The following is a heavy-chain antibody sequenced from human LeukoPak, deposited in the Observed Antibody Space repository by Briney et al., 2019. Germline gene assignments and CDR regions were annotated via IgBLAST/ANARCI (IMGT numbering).Heavy chain of an antibody. J-gene: IGHJ3*02. V-gene: IGHV1-8*01. CDR1: GYTFTSYD. Sequence: ASVKVSCKASGYTFTSYDINWVRQATGQGLEWMGWMNPNSGNTGYAQKFQGRVTMTRNTSISTAYMELSSLRSEDTAVYYCARGRHKYVLRYFGWLLRSHAFDIWGQGTMVTVSS. D-gene: IGHD3-9*01. CDR2: MNPNSGNT. CDR3: ARGRHKYVLRYFGWLLRSHAFDI.